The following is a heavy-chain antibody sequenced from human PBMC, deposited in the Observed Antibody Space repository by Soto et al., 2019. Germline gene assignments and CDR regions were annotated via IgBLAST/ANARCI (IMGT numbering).Heavy chain of an antibody. CDR3: AIYLIAARSFDY. CDR2: IYYSGTT. Sequence: PSETLSLTCTVSGGSISSGGYYWTWIRQLPGKGLEWIGYIYYSGTTYYNPSLKSRVTISVDTSKNQFSLKLNSVTAADTAVYYCAIYLIAARSFDYWGQGTLVTVSS. CDR1: GGSISSGGYY. J-gene: IGHJ4*02. D-gene: IGHD6-6*01. V-gene: IGHV4-31*03.